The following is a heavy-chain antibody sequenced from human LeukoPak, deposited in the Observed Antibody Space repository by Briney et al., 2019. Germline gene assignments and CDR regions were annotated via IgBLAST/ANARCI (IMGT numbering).Heavy chain of an antibody. CDR1: VFTFSNYG. D-gene: IGHD5-24*01. Sequence: GGSLSLSCAASVFTFSNYGVYWVRQAPGTGREGVAVMWNDGDNEYYADSVKGRFTFSRDNSKNTLYLQMNSLRVEDTAVYYCAKGVEMATPNWFDPWGQGTLVTVSS. CDR3: AKGVEMATPNWFDP. CDR2: MWNDGDNE. J-gene: IGHJ5*02. V-gene: IGHV3-33*06.